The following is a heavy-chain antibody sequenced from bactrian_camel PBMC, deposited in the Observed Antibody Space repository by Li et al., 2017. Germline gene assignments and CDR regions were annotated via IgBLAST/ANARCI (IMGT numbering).Heavy chain of an antibody. D-gene: IGHD2*01. CDR2: INHDGAT. J-gene: IGHJ4*01. CDR3: AAGYYAVRGGYCGLVRREYGS. V-gene: IGHV3S1*01. CDR1: GFAEATFC. Sequence: HVQLVESGGGSVQPGGSLILSCRSDGFAEATFCMAWLRQAPGKDREGIATINHDGATSYAESVKGRFTISRDNARNTLTLQMNSLKPEDTAVYYCAAGYYAVRGGYCGLVRREYGSWGKGTQVTVS.